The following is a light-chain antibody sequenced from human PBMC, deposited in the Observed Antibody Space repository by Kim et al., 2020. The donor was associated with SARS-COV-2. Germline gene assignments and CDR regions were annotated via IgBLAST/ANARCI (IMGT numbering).Light chain of an antibody. CDR2: QHS. CDR1: KLGDKF. V-gene: IGLV3-1*01. J-gene: IGLJ3*02. Sequence: SPGQTASITCSGDKLGDKFASWYQQRPGQSPVLVIYQHSNRPSGIPERFSGSNSGNTATLTISGTQAMDEADYYCQAWDSSPNWVFGGGTQLTVL. CDR3: QAWDSSPNWV.